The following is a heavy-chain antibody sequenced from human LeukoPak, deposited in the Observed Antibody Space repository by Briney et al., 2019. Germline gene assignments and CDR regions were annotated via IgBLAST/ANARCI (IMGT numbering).Heavy chain of an antibody. J-gene: IGHJ4*02. CDR3: ATRETDTEVVAAEPFDY. Sequence: KPGGSLRLSCAASGFTFSSYSMNWVRQAPGKGLEWVSSISSSSSYIYYADSVKGRFTISRDNAKNSLYLQMNSLRAEDTAVYYCATRETDTEVVAAEPFDYWGQGTLVTVSS. CDR2: ISSSSSYI. D-gene: IGHD2-15*01. V-gene: IGHV3-21*01. CDR1: GFTFSSYS.